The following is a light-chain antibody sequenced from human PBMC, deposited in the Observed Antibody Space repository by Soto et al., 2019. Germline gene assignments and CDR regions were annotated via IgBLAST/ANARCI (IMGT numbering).Light chain of an antibody. CDR1: SSNIGSNY. V-gene: IGLV1-47*01. J-gene: IGLJ3*02. CDR2: RNN. CDR3: AAWDDSLSAWV. Sequence: QSVLTQPPSASGTPGQRVTISCSGSSSNIGSNYVYWYQQLPGTAPKLLIYRNNQRPSGVPDRFSGSKSGTSASLAISGLRSEHEADYYCAAWDDSLSAWVFGGGTKLTVL.